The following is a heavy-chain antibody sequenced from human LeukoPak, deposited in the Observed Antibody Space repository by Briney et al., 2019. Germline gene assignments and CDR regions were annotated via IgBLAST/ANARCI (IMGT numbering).Heavy chain of an antibody. J-gene: IGHJ4*02. CDR3: ARATIFGVVITGFDY. D-gene: IGHD3-3*01. V-gene: IGHV1-69*05. CDR1: GGTFGSYA. CDR2: IIPIFGTA. Sequence: SVKVSCKASGGTFGSYAFSGVRQALGKGLEWMGGIIPIFGTANYAQKFQGRVTITTDESTSTAYMELSSLRSEDTAVYYCARATIFGVVITGFDYWGQGTLVTVSS.